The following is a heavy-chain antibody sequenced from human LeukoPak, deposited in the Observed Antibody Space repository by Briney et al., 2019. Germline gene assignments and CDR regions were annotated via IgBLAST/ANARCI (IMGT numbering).Heavy chain of an antibody. CDR1: GFTVRSNY. CDR2: IDSGAGS. V-gene: IGHV3-66*01. J-gene: IGHJ4*02. Sequence: GGSLRLSCAVSGFTVRSNYMSWVRQAPGKGLEWVPLIDSGAGSYYADSVKGRFTISRDNSKNTVFLQMNRLRAEDTAVYYCARDGNQKSLANWGQGTLVTVSS. CDR3: ARDGNQKSLAN. D-gene: IGHD1-26*01.